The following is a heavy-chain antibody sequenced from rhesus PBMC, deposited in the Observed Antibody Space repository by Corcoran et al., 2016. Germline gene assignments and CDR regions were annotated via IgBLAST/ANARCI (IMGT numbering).Heavy chain of an antibody. V-gene: IGHV4-160*01. D-gene: IGHD4-29*01. CDR2: IYGSGGST. Sequence: QVQLQESGPGLVKPSETLSLTCAVSGGSICSNYWSWFSQPPGQGLGWIGRIYGSGGSTDYNPSLKSRVTISTDTSKNQFSRMLSSVTAADTAVYYCARERVWYGSSAGDFEFWGQGALVTVSS. CDR3: ARERVWYGSSAGDFEF. J-gene: IGHJ1*01. CDR1: GGSICSNY.